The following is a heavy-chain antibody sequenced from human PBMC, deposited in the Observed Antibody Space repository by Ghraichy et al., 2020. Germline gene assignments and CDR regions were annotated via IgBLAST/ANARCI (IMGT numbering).Heavy chain of an antibody. D-gene: IGHD6-6*01. V-gene: IGHV4-34*01. CDR3: ARGYRLVKGYYYYYYGMDV. J-gene: IGHJ6*02. Sequence: SETLSLTCAVYGGSFSGYYWSWIRQPPGKGLEWIGEINHSGSTNYNPSLKSRVTISVDTSKNQFSLKLSSVTAADTAVYYCARGYRLVKGYYYYYYGMDVWGQGTTVTVSS. CDR1: GGSFSGYY. CDR2: INHSGST.